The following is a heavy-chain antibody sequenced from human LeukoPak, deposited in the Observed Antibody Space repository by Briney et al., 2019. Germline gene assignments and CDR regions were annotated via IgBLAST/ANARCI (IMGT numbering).Heavy chain of an antibody. Sequence: GGSLRLSCAASGFTFSNYWMTWVRQAPGKGLEWVAVISYDGTNKYYADSVRGRFTISRDNSKNTLYLQMDSLRAEDTAVYYCANDNEDFDYWGQGTLVTVSS. J-gene: IGHJ4*02. CDR1: GFTFSNYW. CDR3: ANDNEDFDY. V-gene: IGHV3-30*18. CDR2: ISYDGTNK.